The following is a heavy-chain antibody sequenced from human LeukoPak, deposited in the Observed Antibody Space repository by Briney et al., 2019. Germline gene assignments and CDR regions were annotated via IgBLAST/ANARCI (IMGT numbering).Heavy chain of an antibody. CDR1: GFTFSSYM. Sequence: GESLRLSCAASGFTFSSYMMTWVRQAPGKGLEWVANIKPDGGEKFYVDSVRGRFTISRDNAKNSLYLQMNSLRAEDTAVYYCASRSRWSGILEYWGQGTLVIDSS. CDR3: ASRSRWSGILEY. CDR2: IKPDGGEK. V-gene: IGHV3-7*01. D-gene: IGHD3-3*01. J-gene: IGHJ4*02.